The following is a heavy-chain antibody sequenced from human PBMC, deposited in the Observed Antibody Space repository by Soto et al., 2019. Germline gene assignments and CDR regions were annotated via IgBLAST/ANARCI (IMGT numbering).Heavy chain of an antibody. D-gene: IGHD2-15*01. CDR2: ISYDGSNK. V-gene: IGHV3-30*18. Sequence: GGSLRLSCAASGFTFSSYGMHWVRQAPGKGLEWVAVISYDGSNKYYADSVKGRFTISRDNSKNTLYLQMNSLRAEDTAVYYCAKERRDDYSSHPTDYWGQGTLVTVSS. CDR1: GFTFSSYG. CDR3: AKERRDDYSSHPTDY. J-gene: IGHJ4*02.